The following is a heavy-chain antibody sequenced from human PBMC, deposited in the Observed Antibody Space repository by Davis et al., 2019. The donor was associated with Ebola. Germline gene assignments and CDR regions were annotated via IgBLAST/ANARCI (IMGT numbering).Heavy chain of an antibody. CDR1: GFTFSSYG. D-gene: IGHD6-13*01. CDR3: AKDRKAAAALDY. Sequence: GGSLRLSCAASGFTFSSYGMHWVRQAPGKGLEWVAVVSYDGDNKYYADSVKGRFTISRDNSKNTLCLQMNSLRAEDTAVYYCAKDRKAAAALDYWGQGTLVTVSS. CDR2: VSYDGDNK. V-gene: IGHV3-30*18. J-gene: IGHJ4*02.